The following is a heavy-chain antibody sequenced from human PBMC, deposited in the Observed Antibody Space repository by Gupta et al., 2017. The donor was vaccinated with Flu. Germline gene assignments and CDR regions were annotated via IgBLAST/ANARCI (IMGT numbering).Heavy chain of an antibody. CDR3: TSIPGYSGYDYGWLDS. J-gene: IGHJ5*01. Sequence: EVRLVQSGAEVKKPGESLKISCTGSGYSFTSYWIGWVRQMPGKGLELLGIMYPRDSDVRYSPSFEGQVTISADNSISTAYLKWNSLTASDTAIYYCTSIPGYSGYDYGWLDSWGQGTLVTVSS. V-gene: IGHV5-51*03. CDR2: MYPRDSDV. D-gene: IGHD5-12*01. CDR1: GYSFTSYW.